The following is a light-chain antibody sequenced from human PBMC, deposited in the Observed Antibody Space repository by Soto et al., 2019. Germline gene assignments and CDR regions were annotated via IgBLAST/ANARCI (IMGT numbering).Light chain of an antibody. CDR2: GAS. J-gene: IGKJ4*01. CDR3: QQYGSSPLT. CDR1: QRVSSSY. Sequence: EIVLTQSPGTLSLSPGERAELSCRASQRVSSSYLAWYQQKPGQAPRLLIYGASSRATGIPDRFSGSGSGTDFTLTISRLEPEDFAVYYGQQYGSSPLTFGGENTVDIK. V-gene: IGKV3-20*01.